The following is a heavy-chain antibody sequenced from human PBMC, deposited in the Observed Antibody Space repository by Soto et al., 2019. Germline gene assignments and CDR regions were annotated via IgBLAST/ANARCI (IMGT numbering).Heavy chain of an antibody. J-gene: IGHJ4*02. CDR1: GGSISSYY. Sequence: SETLSLTCTVSGGSISSYYWSWIRQPPGKGLECIGYIYYSGSTNYNPSLKSRVTISVDTSKNQFSLKLTSVTAADTAVYYCARDSYGDSLDYWGQGTLVTVSS. CDR2: IYYSGST. D-gene: IGHD4-17*01. CDR3: ARDSYGDSLDY. V-gene: IGHV4-59*01.